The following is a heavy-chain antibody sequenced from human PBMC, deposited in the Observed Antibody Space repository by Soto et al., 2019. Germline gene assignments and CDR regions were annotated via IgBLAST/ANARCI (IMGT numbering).Heavy chain of an antibody. Sequence: GGSLRLSCAGSGFMFSSFAMAWVRQAPGKGLEWVSTTRSNGEHTYYADSVKGRFTVSRDNSKNTLFLEMSSLRAEDSAIYYCAKDSKSVSVSAARVYGMDVWGQGTTVTVSS. CDR2: TRSNGEHT. J-gene: IGHJ6*02. D-gene: IGHD2-2*01. V-gene: IGHV3-23*01. CDR1: GFMFSSFA. CDR3: AKDSKSVSVSAARVYGMDV.